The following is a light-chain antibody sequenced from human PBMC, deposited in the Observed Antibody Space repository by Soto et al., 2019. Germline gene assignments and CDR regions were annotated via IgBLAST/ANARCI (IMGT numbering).Light chain of an antibody. V-gene: IGKV1-5*03. Sequence: DIQMTQSPSTLSAFVGDRVNITCRASQSMSSWLAWYQQKPGKAPKLLIYKASTLESGVPSRFSGSGSGTEFTLTISSLQPDDFATYYCQQYDSYWRTFGQGTKVEIK. CDR1: QSMSSW. CDR3: QQYDSYWRT. J-gene: IGKJ1*01. CDR2: KAS.